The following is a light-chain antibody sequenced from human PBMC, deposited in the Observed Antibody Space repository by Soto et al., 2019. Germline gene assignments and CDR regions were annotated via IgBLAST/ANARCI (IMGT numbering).Light chain of an antibody. Sequence: EIVLTQSPGTLSLSPGERATLSFRASQSVGSNYLAWYQQKPGQAPRILIFGASGRATGIPDRFSGSGSGTDFTLTISRLEPEDFAVYYCQQYGSSPITFGQGTRLEIK. CDR2: GAS. CDR3: QQYGSSPIT. J-gene: IGKJ5*01. CDR1: QSVGSNY. V-gene: IGKV3-20*01.